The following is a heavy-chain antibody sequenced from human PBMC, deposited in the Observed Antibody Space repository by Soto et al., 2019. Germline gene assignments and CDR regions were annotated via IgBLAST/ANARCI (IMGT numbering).Heavy chain of an antibody. J-gene: IGHJ4*02. CDR2: ISWNSGSI. CDR3: AKDFTSSWCYFDY. D-gene: IGHD6-13*01. CDR1: GFTFDDYA. V-gene: IGHV3-9*01. Sequence: EVQLVESGGGLVQPGRSLRLSCAASGFTFDDYAMHWVLQAPGKGLEWVSCISWNSGSIGYVDSVKGRFTISRDNAKNSLYLQMNSLRAEDTGLYYCAKDFTSSWCYFDYWGQGTLVTVSS.